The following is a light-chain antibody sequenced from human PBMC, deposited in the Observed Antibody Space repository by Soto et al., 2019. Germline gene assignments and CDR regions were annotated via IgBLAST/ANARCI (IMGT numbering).Light chain of an antibody. CDR3: SSYTNINTRACV. Sequence: QSVLTQPASVSGSPGQSITISCTGTSGDIGSYNRVSWYQQHPGKAPKLIIYEVTDRPSGVSNRFSGYKSGNTASLTISGLQTEDEAEYYSSSYTNINTRACVFGTGTKLTVL. J-gene: IGLJ1*01. CDR1: SGDIGSYNR. V-gene: IGLV2-14*01. CDR2: EVT.